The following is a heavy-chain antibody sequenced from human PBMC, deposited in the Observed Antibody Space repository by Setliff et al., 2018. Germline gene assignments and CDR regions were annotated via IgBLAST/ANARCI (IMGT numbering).Heavy chain of an antibody. Sequence: PSETLSLTCTVSGASVSSFDYYWSWIRQPPGKGLEYIGHISHAVSASYSPSLKSRLSISADTSKNQFSLKLTSVTAADTAVYYCVRTQCTATSCFYLPYWGQGTVVTVSS. CDR3: VRTQCTATSCFYLPY. J-gene: IGHJ4*02. CDR2: ISHAVSA. D-gene: IGHD2-2*01. CDR1: GASVSSFDYY. V-gene: IGHV4-30-4*01.